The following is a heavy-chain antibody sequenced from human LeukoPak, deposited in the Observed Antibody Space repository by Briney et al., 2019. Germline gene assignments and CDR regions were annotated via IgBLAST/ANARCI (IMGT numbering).Heavy chain of an antibody. CDR1: GYTFTSHD. V-gene: IGHV1-8*01. Sequence: ASVKVSCKASGYTFTSHDINWVRQAAGQAPEWIGWVSGNSGDTGYAQKFQGRVTITKSTSISTAYMELSSLRSDDTAVYYCTRHTSPTFDCWGQGTLVTVSS. J-gene: IGHJ4*02. CDR2: VSGNSGDT. CDR3: TRHTSPTFDC. D-gene: IGHD2-2*01.